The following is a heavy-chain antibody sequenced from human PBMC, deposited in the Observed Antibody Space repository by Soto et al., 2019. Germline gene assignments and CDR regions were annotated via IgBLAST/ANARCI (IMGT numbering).Heavy chain of an antibody. Sequence: ASVKVSWKACGYTFTSYYMHWVRQAPGQGLEWMGIINPSGGSTSYAQKFQGRVTMTRDTSTSTVYMELSSLRSEDTAVYYCARDLTSHYYYYYGMDVWGQGTTVTVSS. CDR2: INPSGGST. V-gene: IGHV1-46*01. J-gene: IGHJ6*02. CDR3: ARDLTSHYYYYYGMDV. D-gene: IGHD4-17*01. CDR1: GYTFTSYY.